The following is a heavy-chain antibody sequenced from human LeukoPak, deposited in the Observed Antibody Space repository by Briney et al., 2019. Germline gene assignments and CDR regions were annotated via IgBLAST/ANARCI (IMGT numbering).Heavy chain of an antibody. V-gene: IGHV3-48*03. CDR2: ISSSGSTI. Sequence: GSLRLSCAASEFTFTNAWMNWVRQAPGKGLEWVSYISSSGSTIYYADSVKGRFTISRDNAKNSLYLQMNSLRAEDTAVYYCAREDSSFNAFDIWGQGTMVTASS. D-gene: IGHD6-6*01. J-gene: IGHJ3*02. CDR3: AREDSSFNAFDI. CDR1: EFTFTNAW.